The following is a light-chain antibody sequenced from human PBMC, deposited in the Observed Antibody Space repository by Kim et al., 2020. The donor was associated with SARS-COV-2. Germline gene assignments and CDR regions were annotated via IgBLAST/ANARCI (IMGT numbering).Light chain of an antibody. CDR1: QSVNSN. CDR3: HQYSKWPGYT. CDR2: SAS. J-gene: IGKJ2*01. Sequence: VSPRERATLSCRASQSVNSNLAWYQQKPGQAPRLLIYSASTRATDIPVRFSCSGSGTEFTLTISSLQSEDFAVYYCHQYSKWPGYTFGQGTKLEI. V-gene: IGKV3-15*01.